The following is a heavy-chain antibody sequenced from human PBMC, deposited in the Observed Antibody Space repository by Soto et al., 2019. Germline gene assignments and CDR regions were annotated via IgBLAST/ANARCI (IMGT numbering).Heavy chain of an antibody. Sequence: PSETLSLTCTVSGGSISSGGYYWSWIRQHPGKGLEWIGYIYYSGSTYYNPSLKSRVTISVDTSKNRFSLKLSSVTAADTAVYYCARRRWVEDNWFDPWGQGTLVTVSS. CDR2: IYYSGST. D-gene: IGHD2-15*01. CDR3: ARRRWVEDNWFDP. J-gene: IGHJ5*02. CDR1: GGSISSGGYY. V-gene: IGHV4-31*03.